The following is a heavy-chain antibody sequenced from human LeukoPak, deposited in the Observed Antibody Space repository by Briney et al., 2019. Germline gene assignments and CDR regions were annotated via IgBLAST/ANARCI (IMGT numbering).Heavy chain of an antibody. J-gene: IGHJ4*02. CDR1: GFTFCSYG. Sequence: GGSLRLSRAAPGFTFCSYGMHWVRPAPGKGLGWVAFIRYDGSNKYYADSVKGRFTISRENSKNTLYLQMNSLRAEDTAGYYCAKDSWDFWSGYYFDYWGQGTLVTVSS. CDR3: AKDSWDFWSGYYFDY. D-gene: IGHD3-3*01. V-gene: IGHV3-30*02. CDR2: IRYDGSNK.